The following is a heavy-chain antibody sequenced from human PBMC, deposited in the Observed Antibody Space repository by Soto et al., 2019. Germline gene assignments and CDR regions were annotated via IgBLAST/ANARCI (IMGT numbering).Heavy chain of an antibody. CDR2: VYYTGST. Sequence: ETLSLTCSVSGGSSSGSYWSWIRQSPGKGLEWLGYVYYTGSTNYSPSLRSRVSISVDTSKNEFSLRLSSVTAADTAVYFCARSVAVPGAHIDYWGQGTQVTVS. CDR1: GGSSSGSY. D-gene: IGHD6-19*01. CDR3: ARSVAVPGAHIDY. V-gene: IGHV4-59*01. J-gene: IGHJ4*02.